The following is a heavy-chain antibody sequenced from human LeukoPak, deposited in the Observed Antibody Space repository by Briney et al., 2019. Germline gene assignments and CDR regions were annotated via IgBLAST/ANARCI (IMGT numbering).Heavy chain of an antibody. V-gene: IGHV3-53*01. CDR1: GFTVSNNY. CDR2: IYSGGST. CDR3: ASTRGTSNWFDP. Sequence: GGSLRLSCAASGFTVSNNYMSWVRQAPGKGLEWVSVIYSGGSTYYADSVKGRFTISRDNSKNTLYLQMNSLRAEDTAVYYCASTRGTSNWFDPWGQGTLVTVSS. J-gene: IGHJ5*02. D-gene: IGHD3-16*01.